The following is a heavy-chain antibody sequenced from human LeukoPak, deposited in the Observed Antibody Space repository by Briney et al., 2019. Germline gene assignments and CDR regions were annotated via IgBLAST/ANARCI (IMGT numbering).Heavy chain of an antibody. Sequence: ASVKVSCKASGYAFIAYYMHWVRQAPGQGLEWMGWINPNSGGTNYAQKFQGRVTMTRDTSISTAYMELSRLRSDDTAVYYCARDTVHAYDFWSGYSYWGQGTLVTVSS. D-gene: IGHD3-3*01. CDR3: ARDTVHAYDFWSGYSY. V-gene: IGHV1-2*02. J-gene: IGHJ4*02. CDR1: GYAFIAYY. CDR2: INPNSGGT.